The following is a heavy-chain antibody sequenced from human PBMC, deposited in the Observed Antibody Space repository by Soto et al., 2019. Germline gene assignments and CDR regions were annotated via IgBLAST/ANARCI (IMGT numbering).Heavy chain of an antibody. J-gene: IGHJ6*02. CDR3: ARAPPTTAGNSYGMDV. V-gene: IGHV3-13*05. CDR1: GFTFSSYD. CDR2: IGTAGDP. D-gene: IGHD5-12*01. Sequence: EVQLVESGGGLVQPGGSLRLSCAASGFTFSSYDMHWVRQATGKGLEWVSAIGTAGDPYYPGSVKGRFTISRENAKNSLNLQMNSLRDGDTAVYYCARAPPTTAGNSYGMDVWGQGTTVTVSS.